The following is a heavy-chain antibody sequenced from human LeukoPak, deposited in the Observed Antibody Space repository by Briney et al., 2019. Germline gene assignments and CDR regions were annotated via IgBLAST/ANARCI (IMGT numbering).Heavy chain of an antibody. CDR2: ISSSSSYT. J-gene: IGHJ4*02. CDR3: ARVGSGYSGYDWFDY. V-gene: IGHV3-11*05. D-gene: IGHD5-12*01. CDR1: GFTFSDYY. Sequence: GGALRLSCAASGFTFSDYYMRWIRQAPGKGLEWVSYISSSSSYTNYADSVKGRFTISRDNAKNSLYLQMNSLRAEDTAVYYCARVGSGYSGYDWFDYWGQGTLVTVSS.